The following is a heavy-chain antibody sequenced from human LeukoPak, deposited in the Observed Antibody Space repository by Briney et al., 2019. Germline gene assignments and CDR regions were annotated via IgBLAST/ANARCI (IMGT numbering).Heavy chain of an antibody. J-gene: IGHJ4*02. Sequence: GGSLRLSCAASGFTFSSYGMPWVRQAPGKGLEWVAVIWYDGSNKYYADSVKGRFTISRDNSKNTLYLQMNSLRAEDTAVYYCARDLIPQRSFSEWDFDYWGQGTLVTVSS. V-gene: IGHV3-33*01. CDR2: IWYDGSNK. CDR1: GFTFSSYG. D-gene: IGHD3-16*01. CDR3: ARDLIPQRSFSEWDFDY.